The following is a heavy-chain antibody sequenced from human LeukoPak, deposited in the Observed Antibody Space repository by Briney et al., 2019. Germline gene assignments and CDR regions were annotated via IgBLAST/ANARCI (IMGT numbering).Heavy chain of an antibody. CDR3: ARALLWFGELFDYGMDV. CDR2: IYSGGST. V-gene: IGHV3-53*01. J-gene: IGHJ6*04. D-gene: IGHD3-10*01. CDR1: GFTVSSNY. Sequence: GGSLRLSCAASGFTVSSNYMSWVRQAPGKGLEWVSVIYSGGSTYYADSVKGRFTISRDNSKNTLYLQMNSLRAEDTAVYYCARALLWFGELFDYGMDVWGKGTPVTVSS.